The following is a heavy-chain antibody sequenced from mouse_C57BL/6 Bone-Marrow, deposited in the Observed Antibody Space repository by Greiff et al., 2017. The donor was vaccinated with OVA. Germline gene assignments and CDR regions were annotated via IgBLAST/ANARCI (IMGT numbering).Heavy chain of an antibody. J-gene: IGHJ4*01. V-gene: IGHV1-63*01. Sequence: VQLKESGAELVRPGTSVKMSCKASGYTFTNYWIGWAKQRPGHGFEWIGDIYTGGGYTNSNEKFKGKATLTADKSSSTAYMQFSSLTSEDSAIYYCAIYYYGAMDYWGQGTSVTVSS. D-gene: IGHD1-1*01. CDR2: IYTGGGYT. CDR3: AIYYYGAMDY. CDR1: GYTFTNYW.